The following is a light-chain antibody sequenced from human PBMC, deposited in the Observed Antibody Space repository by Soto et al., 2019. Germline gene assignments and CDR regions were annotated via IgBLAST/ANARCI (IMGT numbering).Light chain of an antibody. Sequence: DIQMAQSPSTLSAFVGDRVTITCRASQSITTWLAWYQQKPGKAPKLLIYDASTLESGVPSRFSGSGSGTEFTLTISSLQPDDFATYYCQHYDSYSPWTFGQGTKVEI. J-gene: IGKJ1*01. CDR3: QHYDSYSPWT. CDR2: DAS. V-gene: IGKV1-5*01. CDR1: QSITTW.